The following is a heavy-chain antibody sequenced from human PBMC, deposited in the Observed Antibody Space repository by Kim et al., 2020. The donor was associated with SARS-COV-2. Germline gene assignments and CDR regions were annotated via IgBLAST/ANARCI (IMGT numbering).Heavy chain of an antibody. CDR3: ARDNLAYCGGDCYGGMDV. V-gene: IGHV3-53*04. D-gene: IGHD2-21*02. CDR1: GFTVSSNY. J-gene: IGHJ6*02. Sequence: GGSLRLSCAASGFTVSSNYMSWVRQAPGKGLEWVSVIYSGGSTYYADSVKGRFTISRHNSKNTLYLQMNSLRAEDTAVYYCARDNLAYCGGDCYGGMDVWGQGTTVTVSS. CDR2: IYSGGST.